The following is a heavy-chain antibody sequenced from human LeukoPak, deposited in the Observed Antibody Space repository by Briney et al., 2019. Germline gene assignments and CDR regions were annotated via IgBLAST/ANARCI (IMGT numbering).Heavy chain of an antibody. Sequence: ASVKVSCKASGGTFSSYAISWVRQAPGQGLEWMGRIIPIFGTANYAQKFQGRVTITTDESTSTAYMELSSLRSEDTAVYYCARDASGRYFDWLSFYYFDYWGQGTLVTVSS. CDR1: GGTFSSYA. J-gene: IGHJ4*02. V-gene: IGHV1-69*05. D-gene: IGHD3-9*01. CDR2: IIPIFGTA. CDR3: ARDASGRYFDWLSFYYFDY.